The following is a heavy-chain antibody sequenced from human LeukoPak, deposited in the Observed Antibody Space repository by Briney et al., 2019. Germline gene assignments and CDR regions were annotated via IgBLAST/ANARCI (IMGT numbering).Heavy chain of an antibody. V-gene: IGHV3-11*01. Sequence: GGSLRLSCAASGFTFSDYYMSWIRQAPGKGLEWVSYISSSGSTIYYADSVKGRFTISRDNAKNSLYLQMNSLRAEDTAVYYCARAGLRYFDWLFPWFDPWGQGTLVTVSS. CDR3: ARAGLRYFDWLFPWFDP. J-gene: IGHJ5*02. CDR2: ISSSGSTI. D-gene: IGHD3-9*01. CDR1: GFTFSDYY.